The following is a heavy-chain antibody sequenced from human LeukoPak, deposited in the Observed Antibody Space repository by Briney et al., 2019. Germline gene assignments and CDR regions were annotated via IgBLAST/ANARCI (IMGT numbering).Heavy chain of an antibody. Sequence: SETLSLTCAVSGGSINNYYWSWIRQPPRKGLEWIGDIYYSGSTNYNSALKGRVTISVDTSKNQFSLFLSSVTAADTAVFYCARGPAGSQGLVWYYLDYWGQGTLVTVSS. CDR3: ARGPAGSQGLVWYYLDY. D-gene: IGHD6-19*01. CDR2: IYYSGST. CDR1: GGSINNYY. V-gene: IGHV4-59*01. J-gene: IGHJ4*01.